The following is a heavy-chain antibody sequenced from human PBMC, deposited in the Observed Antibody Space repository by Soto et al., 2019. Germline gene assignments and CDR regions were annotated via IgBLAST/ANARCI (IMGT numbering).Heavy chain of an antibody. CDR3: DRVPGS. CDR2: IYHSGST. CDR1: GGSISSGGYS. V-gene: IGHV4-30-2*01. J-gene: IGHJ5*02. Sequence: SETLSLTCAVSGGSISSGGYSWSWIRQPPGKGLEWLGYIYHSGSTYYNPSLKSRGTISVDRSTNKFSLKLSNGTAADTAAYYCDRVPGSWGQGTPATVPS.